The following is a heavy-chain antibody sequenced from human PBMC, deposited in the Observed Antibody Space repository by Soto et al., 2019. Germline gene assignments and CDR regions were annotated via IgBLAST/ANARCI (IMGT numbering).Heavy chain of an antibody. J-gene: IGHJ4*02. CDR2: IYYTGNT. V-gene: IGHV4-59*12. CDR1: GGSMTSYY. D-gene: IGHD2-8*02. CDR3: ARDKITGLFDF. Sequence: PSETLSLTCTVSGGSMTSYYWSWIRQPPGKGLEWIGFIYYTGNTKYNASLKSRVTISVDTSKNQFSLKLTSVTAADTAVYYCARDKITGLFDFWGQGTPVTVSS.